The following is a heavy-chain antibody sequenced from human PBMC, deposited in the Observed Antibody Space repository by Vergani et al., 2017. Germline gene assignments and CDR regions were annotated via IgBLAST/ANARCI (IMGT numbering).Heavy chain of an antibody. D-gene: IGHD2-15*01. J-gene: IGHJ4*02. V-gene: IGHV1-2*02. CDR3: ARDRRYCSGGSCYTFYY. CDR2: INPNSGGT. CDR1: GYTFTGYY. Sequence: QVQLVQSGAEVKKPGASVKVSCKASGYTFTGYYMHWVRQAPGQGLEWMGWINPNSGGTNYAQKFQGRVTMTRDTSISTAYMELSRLRSDDTAVYYCARDRRYCSGGSCYTFYYWGQGTLVTVSS.